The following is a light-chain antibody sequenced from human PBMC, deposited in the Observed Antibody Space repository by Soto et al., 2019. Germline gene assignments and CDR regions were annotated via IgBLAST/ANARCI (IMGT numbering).Light chain of an antibody. CDR1: SSNIGSNY. V-gene: IGLV1-47*01. Sequence: QSALTQPPSASGTPGQRATISCSGSSSNIGSNYVYWYQQLPGTAPKLLIYRNNQRPSGVPDRFSGSKSGTSASLAISGLRSEDEADYYCAAWDDSLSGFYVFGTGT. CDR3: AAWDDSLSGFYV. J-gene: IGLJ1*01. CDR2: RNN.